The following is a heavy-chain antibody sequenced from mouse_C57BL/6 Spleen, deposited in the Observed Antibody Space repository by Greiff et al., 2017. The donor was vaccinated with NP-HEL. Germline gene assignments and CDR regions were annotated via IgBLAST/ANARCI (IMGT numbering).Heavy chain of an antibody. J-gene: IGHJ4*01. CDR3: ARHRDGYPYYAMDY. CDR1: GYAFSSSW. V-gene: IGHV1-82*01. Sequence: QVQLQQSGPELVKPGASVKISCKASGYAFSSSWMNWVKQRPGKGLEWIGRIYPGDGDTNYKGKFKGKATLTADKSSSTAYMQLSSLTSEDSAVYFCARHRDGYPYYAMDYWGQGTSVTVSS. CDR2: IYPGDGDT. D-gene: IGHD2-3*01.